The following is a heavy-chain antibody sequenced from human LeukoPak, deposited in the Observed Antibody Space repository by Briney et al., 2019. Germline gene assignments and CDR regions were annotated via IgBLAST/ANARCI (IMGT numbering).Heavy chain of an antibody. CDR2: INHSGST. V-gene: IGHV4-34*01. D-gene: IGHD5-18*01. CDR1: GGSFSGYY. CDR3: ARGRGRGYSYGSFDY. J-gene: IGHJ4*02. Sequence: PSETLSLTCAVYGGSFSGYYWSWIRQPPGKGLEWIGEINHSGSTNYNPSLKSRVTISVDTSKNQFSLKLSSVTAVDTAVYYCARGRGRGYSYGSFDYWGQGTLVTVSS.